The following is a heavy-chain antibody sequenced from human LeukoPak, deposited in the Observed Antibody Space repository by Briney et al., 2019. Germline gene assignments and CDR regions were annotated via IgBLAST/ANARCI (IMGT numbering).Heavy chain of an antibody. J-gene: IGHJ4*02. CDR3: ARDYYKNFDY. D-gene: IGHD3-22*01. CDR2: ISSSSSYI. V-gene: IGHV3-21*01. Sequence: PGGSLRLSCAASGFTFSSYTMNWVRPAPGKGLEWVSSISSSSSYIFYADSVKGRFTISRDNAKNSLYLQMNSLRAEDTAVYYCARDYYKNFDYWGQGTLVTVSS. CDR1: GFTFSSYT.